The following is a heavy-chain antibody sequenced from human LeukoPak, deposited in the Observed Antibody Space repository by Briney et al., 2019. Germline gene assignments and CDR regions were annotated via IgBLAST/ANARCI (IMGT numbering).Heavy chain of an antibody. CDR3: ARHKRAVRALDY. J-gene: IGHJ4*02. D-gene: IGHD3-10*01. CDR1: GGSISTRRFY. Sequence: SETLSLTCSVSGGSISTRRFYWGWIRQPPGKGLEWIGSIYYSGSTYYNPSLKSRVTISVDTSKNQFSLKLSSVTAADTAVYYCARHKRAVRALDYWGQGTLVTVSS. CDR2: IYYSGST. V-gene: IGHV4-39*01.